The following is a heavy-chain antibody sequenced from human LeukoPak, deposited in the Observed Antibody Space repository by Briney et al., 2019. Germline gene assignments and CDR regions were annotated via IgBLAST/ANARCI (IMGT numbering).Heavy chain of an antibody. V-gene: IGHV4-61*02. Sequence: SQTLSLTCTVSGGSFSSGLYYWTWIRQPAGKGLEWIGRIYISGSTNYNPSLKSRVTISRDTSKNEFSLKLSSVTAADTAVYYGARDSRRDGYNLDYWGRGTLVTVSS. D-gene: IGHD5-24*01. CDR2: IYISGST. J-gene: IGHJ4*02. CDR1: GGSFSSGLYY. CDR3: ARDSRRDGYNLDY.